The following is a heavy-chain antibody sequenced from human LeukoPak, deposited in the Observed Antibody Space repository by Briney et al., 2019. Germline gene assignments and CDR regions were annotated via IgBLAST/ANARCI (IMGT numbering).Heavy chain of an antibody. CDR2: IYTSGST. V-gene: IGHV4-61*02. J-gene: IGHJ6*03. CDR3: ARDYSEGDYYYNYYMDV. D-gene: IGHD1-26*01. Sequence: SETLSLTCTVSGGSISSGSYYWSWIRQPAGKGLEWIGRIYTSGSTYYNPSLRSRVTISVDTSKNQFSLKLSSVTAADTAVYYCARDYSEGDYYYNYYMDVWGKGTTVTISS. CDR1: GGSISSGSYY.